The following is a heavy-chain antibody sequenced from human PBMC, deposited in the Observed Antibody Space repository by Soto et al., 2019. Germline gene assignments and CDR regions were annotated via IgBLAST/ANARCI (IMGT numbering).Heavy chain of an antibody. J-gene: IGHJ5*02. V-gene: IGHV1-69*06. D-gene: IGHD3-10*01. CDR2: IIPIFGTA. CDR3: ARVQITMVRGVIIRGGWFDP. CDR1: GGTFSSYA. Sequence: QVQLVQSGAEVKKPGSSVKVSCKASGGTFSSYAISWVRQAPGQGLEWMGGIIPIFGTANYAQKFQGRVTITADKSTSTAYMELSSLRSEDTAVYYCARVQITMVRGVIIRGGWFDPWSQGTLVTVSS.